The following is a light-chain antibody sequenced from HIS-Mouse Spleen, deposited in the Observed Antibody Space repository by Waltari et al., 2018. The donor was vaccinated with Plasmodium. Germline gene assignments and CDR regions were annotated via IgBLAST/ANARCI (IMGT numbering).Light chain of an antibody. CDR2: EDS. V-gene: IGLV3-10*01. CDR1: ALPKNS. J-gene: IGLJ3*02. Sequence: SYELTQPPSVSVSPGTTARITCSGDALPKNSAYWYQQKSGQSPVLVIYEDSKRPSGMPERFSGSSSGTMATLTISGAQVEDEADYYCYSTDSSGNHRVFGGGTKLTVL. CDR3: YSTDSSGNHRV.